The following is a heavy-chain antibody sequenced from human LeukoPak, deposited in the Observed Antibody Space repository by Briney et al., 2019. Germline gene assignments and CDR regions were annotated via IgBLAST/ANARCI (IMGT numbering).Heavy chain of an antibody. CDR2: IKSKSDGETT. J-gene: IGHJ4*02. CDR3: TTDRGSV. Sequence: PGGSLRLSCAASGFTFSSYDMNWVRQTPWKGLEWVGRIKSKSDGETTDYAAPVKGRFTISRDDAKTMVYLQMNSLKSEDTAVYYCTTDRGSVWGQGTLVTVSS. CDR1: GFTFSSYD. V-gene: IGHV3-15*01.